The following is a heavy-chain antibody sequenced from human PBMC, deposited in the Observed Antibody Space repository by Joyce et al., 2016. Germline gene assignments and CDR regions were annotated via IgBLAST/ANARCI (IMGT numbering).Heavy chain of an antibody. CDR1: GFTFSSNY. D-gene: IGHD2-15*01. Sequence: EVKLVEFGGGFIQPGGSLRLSCSASGFTFSSNYMSWVRQAPGKGLEWVSSVYAGGGTYYADSVKGRFTISRDNSKNTLYLHMNSLRDEDTAMYYCARDTIAATLAYWGQGTLVTVSS. J-gene: IGHJ4*02. CDR3: ARDTIAATLAY. CDR2: VYAGGGT. V-gene: IGHV3-53*01.